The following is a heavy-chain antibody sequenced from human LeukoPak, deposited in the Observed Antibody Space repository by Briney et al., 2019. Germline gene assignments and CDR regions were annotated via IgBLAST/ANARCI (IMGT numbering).Heavy chain of an antibody. CDR2: IIPIFGTA. CDR1: GGTFSSYA. V-gene: IGHV1-69*13. CDR3: AKGRYESSGFNWAA. D-gene: IGHD3-22*01. Sequence: SVKVSCKASGGTFSSYAISWVRQAPGQGLEWMGGIIPIFGTANYAQKFQGRVTITADESTSTAYMELSSLRSEDTAVYYCAKGRYESSGFNWAAWGQGTLVTVSS. J-gene: IGHJ4*02.